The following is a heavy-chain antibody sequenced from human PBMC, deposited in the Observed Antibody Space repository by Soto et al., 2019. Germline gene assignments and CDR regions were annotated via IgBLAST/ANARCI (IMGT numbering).Heavy chain of an antibody. Sequence: SETLSLTCTVSGGSISSYYWSWIRQPPGKGPEWIGYIYYSGSTNYNPSLKSRVTISVDTSKNQFSLKLSSVTAADTAVYYCAREAPDYYDSSGYNPRYFQYWGQGTLVTVSS. V-gene: IGHV4-59*01. J-gene: IGHJ1*01. CDR1: GGSISSYY. CDR2: IYYSGST. CDR3: AREAPDYYDSSGYNPRYFQY. D-gene: IGHD3-22*01.